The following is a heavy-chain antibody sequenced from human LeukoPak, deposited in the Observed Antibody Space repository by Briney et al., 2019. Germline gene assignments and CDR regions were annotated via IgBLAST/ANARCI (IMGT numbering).Heavy chain of an antibody. D-gene: IGHD6-19*01. V-gene: IGHV3-7*01. J-gene: IGHJ6*03. CDR2: IVPDGGDK. CDR3: ARVPGAVYYDYMDV. Sequence: GGSLRLSCAASGFTFSSYGMHWVRQAPGKGLEWVANIVPDGGDKYYVDSVKGRFTISRDNANNSLYLQMNTLRAEGTAVYYCARVPGAVYYDYMDVWGKGTTVTVSS. CDR1: GFTFSSYG.